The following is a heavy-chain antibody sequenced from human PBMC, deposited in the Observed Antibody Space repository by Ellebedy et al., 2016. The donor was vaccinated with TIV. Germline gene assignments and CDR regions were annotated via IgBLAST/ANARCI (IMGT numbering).Heavy chain of an antibody. V-gene: IGHV3-7*01. J-gene: IGHJ6*02. CDR3: ARDLCSSTSCSYYYGMDV. CDR1: GFTFSSFW. CDR2: MDQDGSKT. Sequence: GESLKISCAASGFTFSSFWMTWARQVPGKGLEWVANMDQDGSKTNYVGSVKGRFSISRDNTKNSLFLQMNSLRAEDTAVYYCARDLCSSTSCSYYYGMDVWGQGTTVTVSS. D-gene: IGHD2-2*01.